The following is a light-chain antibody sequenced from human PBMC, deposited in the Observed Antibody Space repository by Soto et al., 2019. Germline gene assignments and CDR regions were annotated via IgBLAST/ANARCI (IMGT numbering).Light chain of an antibody. V-gene: IGKV3-15*01. CDR3: QQYHNWPQRYT. J-gene: IGKJ2*01. CDR1: QTVASN. Sequence: ELVMTQSPASLSVSPGDGASLSCRASQTVASNVAWYQQKPGQVPRLLIHGSSTRAAGVQARFSGSGSGTDFTLTISSLQSEDFAFYYCQQYHNWPQRYTFDQGTKLQIK. CDR2: GSS.